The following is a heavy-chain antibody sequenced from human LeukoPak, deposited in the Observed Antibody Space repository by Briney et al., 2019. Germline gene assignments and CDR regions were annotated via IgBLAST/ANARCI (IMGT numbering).Heavy chain of an antibody. J-gene: IGHJ3*02. CDR1: GGSISTDY. CDR3: VRASVESGGAFDI. V-gene: IGHV4-59*01. D-gene: IGHD2-15*01. CDR2: VSFGGGT. Sequence: SETLSLTCTVSGGSISTDYWSWIRQPPGKGLDWIGYVSFGGGTNYNPSLKSRVITSADTSKNQFSLNLTSVTATDTAVYYCVRASVESGGAFDIWGQGTMVTVSS.